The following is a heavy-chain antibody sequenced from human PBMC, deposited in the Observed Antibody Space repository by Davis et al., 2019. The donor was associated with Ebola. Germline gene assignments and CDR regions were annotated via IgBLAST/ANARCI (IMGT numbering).Heavy chain of an antibody. CDR3: AREDYGSGVYGMDV. V-gene: IGHV3-30*04. J-gene: IGHJ6*02. CDR2: ISYDGSNK. D-gene: IGHD3-10*01. Sequence: GESLKISCAASGFTFSSYAMHWVRQAPGKGLEWVAVISYDGSNKYYADSVKGRFTISRDNSKNTLYLQMNSLRAEDTAVYYCAREDYGSGVYGMDVWGQGITVTVSS. CDR1: GFTFSSYA.